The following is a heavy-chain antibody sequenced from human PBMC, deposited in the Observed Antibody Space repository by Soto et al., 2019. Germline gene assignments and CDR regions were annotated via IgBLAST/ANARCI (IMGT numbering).Heavy chain of an antibody. CDR2: ISSSGST. CDR3: NRAGAVAKFLAFDY. D-gene: IGHD6-19*01. CDR1: GGSISSGGYY. Sequence: QVQLQESGPGLVKPSQTLSLTCTVSGGSISSGGYYWSWIRQHPGKGLEWIGYISSSGSTYYNPSIKSRVTISVDTSKKQCSLTLRSVTAADTAVYYCNRAGAVAKFLAFDYWGQGTLVTVSS. V-gene: IGHV4-31*03. J-gene: IGHJ4*02.